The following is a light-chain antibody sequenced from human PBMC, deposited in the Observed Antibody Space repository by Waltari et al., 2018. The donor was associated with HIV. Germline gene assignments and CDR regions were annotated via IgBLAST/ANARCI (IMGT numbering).Light chain of an antibody. CDR3: QAWDRSTVI. V-gene: IGLV3-1*01. CDR2: EDS. Sequence: YELTQPPSVSVSPGQTANITCSGDKLGQKYAHWYQQKSGQSTVLLIYEDSKRRSGIPERFSGSISGDTATLTISGTQAEDEADYHCQAWDRSTVIFAGGTKLTVL. J-gene: IGLJ2*01. CDR1: KLGQKY.